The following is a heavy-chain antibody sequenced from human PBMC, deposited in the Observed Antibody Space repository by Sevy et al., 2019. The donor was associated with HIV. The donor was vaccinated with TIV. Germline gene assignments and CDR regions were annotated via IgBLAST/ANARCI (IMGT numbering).Heavy chain of an antibody. Sequence: GVSLRLSCAASGFTFSSYGMHWVRQAPGKGLEWVAVISYDGSNKYYADSVKGRFTISRDNSKNTLYLQMNSLRAEDTAVYYCAKGFGYSKENTYYYYGMDVWGQGTTVTVSS. V-gene: IGHV3-30*18. CDR2: ISYDGSNK. CDR3: AKGFGYSKENTYYYYGMDV. D-gene: IGHD4-4*01. CDR1: GFTFSSYG. J-gene: IGHJ6*02.